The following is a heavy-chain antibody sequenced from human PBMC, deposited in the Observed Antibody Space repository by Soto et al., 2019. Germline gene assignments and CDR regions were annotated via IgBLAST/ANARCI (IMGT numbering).Heavy chain of an antibody. J-gene: IGHJ6*02. CDR1: GYSFTSYW. CDR3: AGGGVRGVITRTRDYYGMDV. D-gene: IGHD3-10*01. Sequence: PGESLKISCKGSGYSFTSYWIDWVRQMPGKGLEWMGIIYPGDSDTRYSPSFQGQVTISADKSISTAYLQWSSPKASDTAMYYCAGGGVRGVITRTRDYYGMDVWGQGTTVTVSS. CDR2: IYPGDSDT. V-gene: IGHV5-51*01.